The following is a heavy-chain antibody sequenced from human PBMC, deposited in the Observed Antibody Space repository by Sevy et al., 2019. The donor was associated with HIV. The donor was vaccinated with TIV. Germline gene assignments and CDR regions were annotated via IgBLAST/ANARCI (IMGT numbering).Heavy chain of an antibody. J-gene: IGHJ6*02. Sequence: ASVKVSCKASGYTFTSYDINWVRQATGQGLEWMGWMNPNSGNTGYAQKFQGRVTMTRHTSISTAYMELSSLRSEDTAVYYCAREKYSSSWYSNYYYYGMDVWGQGTTVTVSS. CDR2: MNPNSGNT. V-gene: IGHV1-8*01. D-gene: IGHD6-13*01. CDR3: AREKYSSSWYSNYYYYGMDV. CDR1: GYTFTSYD.